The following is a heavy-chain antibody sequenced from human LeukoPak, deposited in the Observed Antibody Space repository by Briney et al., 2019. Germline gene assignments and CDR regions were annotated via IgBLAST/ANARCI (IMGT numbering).Heavy chain of an antibody. J-gene: IGHJ4*02. CDR1: GYTFTSYG. V-gene: IGHV1-18*01. D-gene: IGHD2-2*01. CDR2: ISAYNGNT. CDR3: ARVIVVVPAAIQPEFDY. Sequence: PQASVKVSCKASGYTFTSYGISWVRQAPGQGLEWMGWISAYNGNTNYAQKLQGRVTMTTDTSTSTAYMELRSLRSDDTAVYYCARVIVVVPAAIQPEFDYWGQGTLVTVSS.